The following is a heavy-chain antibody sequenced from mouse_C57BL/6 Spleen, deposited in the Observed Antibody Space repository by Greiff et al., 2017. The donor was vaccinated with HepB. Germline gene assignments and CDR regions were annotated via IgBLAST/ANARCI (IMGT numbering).Heavy chain of an antibody. CDR1: GYTFTDYY. D-gene: IGHD2-5*01. Sequence: VQLQQSGPVLVKPGASVKMSCKASGYTFTDYYMNWVKQSHGKSLEWIGVINPYNGGTSYNQKFKGKATLTVDKSSSTAYMELNSLTSEDSAVYYCARENYSNYDAMDYWGQGTSVTVSS. V-gene: IGHV1-19*01. J-gene: IGHJ4*01. CDR2: INPYNGGT. CDR3: ARENYSNYDAMDY.